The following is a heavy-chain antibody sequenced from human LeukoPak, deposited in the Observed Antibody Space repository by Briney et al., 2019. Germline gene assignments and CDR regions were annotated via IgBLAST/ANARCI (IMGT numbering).Heavy chain of an antibody. CDR1: GCSFTSYW. Sequence: GEALQISFKGSGCSFTSYWMGWVRRAPGEGVEWDSSINTSGGSTYYSDSVKGRFTISRDNAKNSLYLQMNTLTAEDTAVYYCARDGRGVAAAGPFDYWGQGTLVTVSS. J-gene: IGHJ4*02. V-gene: IGHV3-21*01. CDR2: INTSGGST. CDR3: ARDGRGVAAAGPFDY. D-gene: IGHD6-13*01.